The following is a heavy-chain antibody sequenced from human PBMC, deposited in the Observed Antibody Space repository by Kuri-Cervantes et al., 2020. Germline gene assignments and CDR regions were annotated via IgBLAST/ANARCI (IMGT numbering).Heavy chain of an antibody. Sequence: GGSLRLSCAASGFTFSDYYMSWIRQAPGKGLEWVSAISGSGSYTYYADSVKGRFTISGDNSKNTLYLQMKSLRPEDTAMYYCVKERSPGGDFWGQGTLVTVSS. J-gene: IGHJ4*02. CDR2: ISGSGSYT. V-gene: IGHV3-23*01. D-gene: IGHD3-16*01. CDR1: GFTFSDYY. CDR3: VKERSPGGDF.